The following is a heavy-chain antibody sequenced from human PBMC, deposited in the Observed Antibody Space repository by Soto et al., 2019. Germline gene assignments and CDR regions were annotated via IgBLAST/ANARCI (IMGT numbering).Heavy chain of an antibody. V-gene: IGHV1-2*02. CDR2: INPKNGDT. CDR1: GYTFTDYY. Sequence: ASVKVSCQASGYTFTDYYIHWVRQAPGQGLEWMGWINPKNGDTKYPQYLQDRVAWTRDTSISTAYMELTRLRSDDTAIYYCAKARAVRLEVCDSWGQGALVTVSS. D-gene: IGHD6-19*01. J-gene: IGHJ4*02. CDR3: AKARAVRLEVCDS.